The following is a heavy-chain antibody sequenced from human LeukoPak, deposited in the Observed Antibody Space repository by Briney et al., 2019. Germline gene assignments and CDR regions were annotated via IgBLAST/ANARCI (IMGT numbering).Heavy chain of an antibody. V-gene: IGHV1-8*03. CDR1: GYTFTTYD. D-gene: IGHD1-26*01. Sequence: GASVKVSFTSSGYTFTTYDITWVRQATGQGLEWMGWMNLKSGYTGYAQEFQGRVTITSDTSTSTVYMELGSLRSDDTAVYYCARVAGSIDYWGQGTLVTVSS. J-gene: IGHJ4*02. CDR2: MNLKSGYT. CDR3: ARVAGSIDY.